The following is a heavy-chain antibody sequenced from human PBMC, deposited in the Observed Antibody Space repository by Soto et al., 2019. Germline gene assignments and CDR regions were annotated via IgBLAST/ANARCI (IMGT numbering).Heavy chain of an antibody. CDR2: ISYHGSNK. V-gene: IGHV3-30*18. D-gene: IGHD5-18*01. CDR1: GFTFSSYG. CDR3: AKDRQLGSSLYYFDY. Sequence: QVQLVESGGGVVQPGRSLRLSCAASGFTFSSYGMHWVRQAPGKGLEWVAVISYHGSNKDYADSVKGRFTISRDNSKNALYVQMNSLRGEDTAVYYCAKDRQLGSSLYYFDYWGQGTLVTVSS. J-gene: IGHJ4*02.